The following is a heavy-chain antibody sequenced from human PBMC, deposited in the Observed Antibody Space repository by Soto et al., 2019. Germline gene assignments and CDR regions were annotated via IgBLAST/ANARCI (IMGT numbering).Heavy chain of an antibody. CDR2: IRSKANSYAT. D-gene: IGHD2-15*01. CDR1: GFTFSGSA. J-gene: IGHJ4*02. Sequence: EVQLVESGGGLVQPGGSLKLSCAASGFTFSGSAMHWVRQASGKGLEWVGRIRSKANSYATAYAASVKGRFTISRDDSKNTAYLQMNSLKTEDTAVYYCTMIDCSGGSCPPGGWGPGNLGTGSS. CDR3: TMIDCSGGSCPPGG. V-gene: IGHV3-73*01.